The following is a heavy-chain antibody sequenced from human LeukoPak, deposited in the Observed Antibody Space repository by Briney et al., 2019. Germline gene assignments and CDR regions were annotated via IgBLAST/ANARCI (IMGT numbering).Heavy chain of an antibody. CDR3: ARAVGSSGYPFDY. Sequence: GGSLRLSCAASGFTFDDYTMHWVRQAPGKGLEWVSGISWNSGSIGYADSVKGRFTISRDNAKNTLYLQMNSLRAEDTAVYYCARAVGSSGYPFDYWGQGTLVTVSS. CDR2: ISWNSGSI. CDR1: GFTFDDYT. J-gene: IGHJ4*02. V-gene: IGHV3-9*01. D-gene: IGHD3-22*01.